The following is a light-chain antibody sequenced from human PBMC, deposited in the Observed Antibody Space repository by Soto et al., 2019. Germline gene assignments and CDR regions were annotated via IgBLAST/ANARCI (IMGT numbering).Light chain of an antibody. J-gene: IGLJ3*02. Sequence: QPVLTQAPSASGTPGQRVTISCSGSGSNIGSNVVNWYQQLPGTAPKVLIYSSNQRPSGVPDRFSASKSGASASLAISGLQSDDEADYYCAAWDDSLKTWVFGGGTQLTVL. V-gene: IGLV1-44*01. CDR2: SSN. CDR1: GSNIGSNV. CDR3: AAWDDSLKTWV.